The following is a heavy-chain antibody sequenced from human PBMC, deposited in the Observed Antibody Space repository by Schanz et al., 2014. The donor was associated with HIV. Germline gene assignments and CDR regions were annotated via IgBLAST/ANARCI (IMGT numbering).Heavy chain of an antibody. D-gene: IGHD4-4*01. Sequence: QVQLVQSGAEVKKPGSSVKVSCESSGGRFSSYAINWVRQAPGQGLEWMGWISTSNGNTNYAQKFQGRVTMTTDTSTSTAYMELRSLRSDDTAVYYCAREKTTLNWFDPWGQGTLVTVSS. V-gene: IGHV1-18*01. CDR3: AREKTTLNWFDP. J-gene: IGHJ5*02. CDR1: GGRFSSYA. CDR2: ISTSNGNT.